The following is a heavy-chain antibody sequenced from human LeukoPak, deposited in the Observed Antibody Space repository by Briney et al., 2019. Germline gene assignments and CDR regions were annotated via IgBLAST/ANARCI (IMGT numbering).Heavy chain of an antibody. V-gene: IGHV4-34*01. Sequence: PSETLSLTCAVYGGSFSGYYWSWIRQPPGKGLEGIGEINHSGSTNYNPSLKSRVTISVDTSKNQCPLTLSSVPAADTGVYYCARAGGSERKNYYYYYMDVWGKGTTVTVSS. CDR3: ARAGGSERKNYYYYYMDV. CDR1: GGSFSGYY. CDR2: INHSGST. D-gene: IGHD2-15*01. J-gene: IGHJ6*03.